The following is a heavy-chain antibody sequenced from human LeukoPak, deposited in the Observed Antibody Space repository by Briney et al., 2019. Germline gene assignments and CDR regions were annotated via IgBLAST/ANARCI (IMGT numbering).Heavy chain of an antibody. CDR3: ARGGDYYGSGRLPYYFDY. D-gene: IGHD3-10*01. V-gene: IGHV1-69*06. CDR2: IIPIFGTA. J-gene: IGHJ4*02. Sequence: SVKVSCKASGGTFSSYAISWVRQAPGQGLEWMGGIIPIFGTANYAQKFQGRVTITADKSTSTAYMELSSLRSEDTAVYYCARGGDYYGSGRLPYYFDYWGQGTLVTVSS. CDR1: GGTFSSYA.